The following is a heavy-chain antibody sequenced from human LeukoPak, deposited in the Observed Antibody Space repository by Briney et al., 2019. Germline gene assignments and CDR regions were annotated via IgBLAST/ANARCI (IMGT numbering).Heavy chain of an antibody. J-gene: IGHJ4*02. D-gene: IGHD3-16*01. V-gene: IGHV4-38-2*02. Sequence: PSETLSLTCTVSGYSISSGYYWGWIRQPPGKGLEWIGSIYHSGSTYYNPSLKSRVTISVDTSKNQFSLKLSSVTAADTAVYYCARAIMITFGGVYDYWGQGTLVTVSS. CDR1: GYSISSGYY. CDR2: IYHSGST. CDR3: ARAIMITFGGVYDY.